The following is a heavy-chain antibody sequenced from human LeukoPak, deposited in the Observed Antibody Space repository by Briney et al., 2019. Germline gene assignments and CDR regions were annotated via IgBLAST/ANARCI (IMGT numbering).Heavy chain of an antibody. CDR3: AKTATTVTPPDY. Sequence: GRSLRLSCAASGFTFSTYAMHWVRQAPGKGLEWVAVIWYDGSNKYYADSVKGRFTISRDNSKSTLYLQMNSLIADDTAVYYCAKTATTVTPPDYWGQGTLVTVSS. J-gene: IGHJ4*02. V-gene: IGHV3-33*06. CDR2: IWYDGSNK. D-gene: IGHD4-17*01. CDR1: GFTFSTYA.